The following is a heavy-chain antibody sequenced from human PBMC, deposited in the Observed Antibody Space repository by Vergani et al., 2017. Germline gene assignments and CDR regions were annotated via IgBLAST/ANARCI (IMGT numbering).Heavy chain of an antibody. CDR1: GFTFSNAW. CDR3: TTEQRSFGVVIMFDY. J-gene: IGHJ4*02. CDR2: IKSKTDGGTT. Sequence: EVQLVESGGGLVKPGGSLRLSCAASGFTFSNAWMSWVRQAPGKGLEWVGRIKSKTDGGTTDYAAPVKGRFTISRDDSKNTLYLQMNSLKTEDTAVYYCTTEQRSFGVVIMFDYWGQGTLVTVSS. D-gene: IGHD3-3*01. V-gene: IGHV3-15*01.